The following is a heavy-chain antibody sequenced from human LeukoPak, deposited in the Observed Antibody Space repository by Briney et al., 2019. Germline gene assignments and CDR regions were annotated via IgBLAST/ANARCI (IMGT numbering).Heavy chain of an antibody. CDR1: GFTFSSYG. D-gene: IGHD2-21*02. CDR3: AKGTAYCGGDCYFYYYDMDV. V-gene: IGHV3-30*18. Sequence: GGSLRLSCAASGFTFSSYGMHWVRQAPGKGLEWVAVISYDGSNKYYADSVKGRFTISRDNSKNTLYLQMNSLRAEDTAVYYCAKGTAYCGGDCYFYYYDMDVWGRGTTVTVSS. J-gene: IGHJ6*02. CDR2: ISYDGSNK.